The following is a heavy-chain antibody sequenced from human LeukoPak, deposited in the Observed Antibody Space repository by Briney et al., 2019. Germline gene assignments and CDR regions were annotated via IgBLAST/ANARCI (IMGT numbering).Heavy chain of an antibody. D-gene: IGHD2-15*01. CDR1: GFTFRSYG. V-gene: IGHV3-30*18. J-gene: IGHJ6*02. CDR3: AKDRAYWELLLDYYYGMDV. CDR2: ISYDGSNK. Sequence: PGGSLRLSCAASGFTFRSYGMHWVRQAPGKGLEWVAVISYDGSNKYYADSVKGRFTISRDNSKNTLYLQMNSLRAEDTAVYYCAKDRAYWELLLDYYYGMDVWGQGTTVTVSS.